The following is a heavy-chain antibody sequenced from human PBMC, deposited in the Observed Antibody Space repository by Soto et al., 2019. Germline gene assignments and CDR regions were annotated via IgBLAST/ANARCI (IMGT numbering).Heavy chain of an antibody. J-gene: IGHJ3*02. CDR2: YYSGST. D-gene: IGHD3-10*01. CDR3: ARRYGVAFDI. V-gene: IGHV4-59*08. CDR1: GGSISSYY. Sequence: QVQLQESGPGLVKPSETLSLTCTVSGGSISSYYWSWIRQPPGKGLEWIGYYSGSTNYNPSLKSRVTISVDTSKNQFSLKLSYVTAADTAVYYCARRYGVAFDIWGQGTMVTVSS.